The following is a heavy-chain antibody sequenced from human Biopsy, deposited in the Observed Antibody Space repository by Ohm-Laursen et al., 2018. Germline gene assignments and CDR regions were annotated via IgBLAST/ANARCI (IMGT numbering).Heavy chain of an antibody. CDR3: ARDTRWSPYSMDV. J-gene: IGHJ6*02. CDR2: ISGGGTI. CDR1: GFSFSDYH. V-gene: IGHV3-11*01. D-gene: IGHD4-23*01. Sequence: SLRLSCAASGFSFSDYHMRWIRQAPGRGLEWASYISGGGTIYYGDSMEGRVTISRDNAKNSLYLQMHSLRAEDTAVYYCARDTRWSPYSMDVWGQGTTVTVSS.